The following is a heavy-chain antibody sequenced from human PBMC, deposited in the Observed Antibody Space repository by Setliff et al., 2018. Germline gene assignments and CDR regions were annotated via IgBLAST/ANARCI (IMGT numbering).Heavy chain of an antibody. Sequence: LSLTCTVSGASITNINYYWGLIRQPPGKGLEWIGSIFYSGRTFYNPSLKSRVTISVDTSKNQFSLKLTSVTAADTAVYYCARAPRYFDPTGSYFDFWGQGTLVTVSS. D-gene: IGHD3-22*01. J-gene: IGHJ4*02. V-gene: IGHV4-39*07. CDR1: GASITNINYY. CDR2: IFYSGRT. CDR3: ARAPRYFDPTGSYFDF.